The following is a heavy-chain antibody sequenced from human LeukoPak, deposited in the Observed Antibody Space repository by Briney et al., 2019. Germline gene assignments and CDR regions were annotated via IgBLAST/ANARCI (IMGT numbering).Heavy chain of an antibody. CDR1: GYTFTSYG. Sequence: ASVKVSCKASGYTFTSYGISWVRQAPGQGREWMGWISAYNGNTKYAQKLQGRVTMTTDTSTSTPYMGLRSLRSDDTAVYYCARDGITGTTEYDYWGQGTLVTVSS. CDR3: ARDGITGTTEYDY. D-gene: IGHD1-20*01. J-gene: IGHJ4*02. V-gene: IGHV1-18*01. CDR2: ISAYNGNT.